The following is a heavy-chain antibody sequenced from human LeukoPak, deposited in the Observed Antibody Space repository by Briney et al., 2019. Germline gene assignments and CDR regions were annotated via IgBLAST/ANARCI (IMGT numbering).Heavy chain of an antibody. Sequence: SDTLSLTCAVSGYSMISNNWWGWIRQPPGKGLEWIGYIYYTGGTYYNPSLKSRVTMSVDTSKNQFSLKLSSVTALDTAVYYCARRLTDSWYFDLWGRGPLVTVSS. CDR3: ARRLTDSWYFDL. CDR1: GYSMISNNW. D-gene: IGHD2-21*02. J-gene: IGHJ2*01. V-gene: IGHV4-28*01. CDR2: IYYTGGT.